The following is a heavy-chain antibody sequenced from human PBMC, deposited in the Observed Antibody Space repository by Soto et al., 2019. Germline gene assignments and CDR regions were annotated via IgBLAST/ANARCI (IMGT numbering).Heavy chain of an antibody. CDR2: ISGSGGST. CDR3: AKAPASVTMAYYGMDV. D-gene: IGHD3-10*01. V-gene: IGHV3-23*01. J-gene: IGHJ6*02. Sequence: GGSLRLSCAASGFTFSSYAMSWVRQAPGKGLEWVSAISGSGGSTYYADSVKGRFTISRDNSKNTLYLQMNSLRAEDTAVYYCAKAPASVTMAYYGMDVWGQGTTVTVSS. CDR1: GFTFSSYA.